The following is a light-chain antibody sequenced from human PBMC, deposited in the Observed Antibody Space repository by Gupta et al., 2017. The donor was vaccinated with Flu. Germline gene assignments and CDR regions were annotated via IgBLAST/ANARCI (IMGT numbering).Light chain of an antibody. CDR1: QSVSSSY. CDR3: QQDGSSPQWT. J-gene: IGKJ1*01. CDR2: GAS. V-gene: IGKV3-20*01. Sequence: EIVLTQSPGTLSLSPGERATLSCRASQSVSSSYLAWYQQKPGQAPRLLIYGASSRATGIPDRFSGSGCGTDFTLTISRREPEDFAVYYCQQDGSSPQWTFGQGTKVEIK.